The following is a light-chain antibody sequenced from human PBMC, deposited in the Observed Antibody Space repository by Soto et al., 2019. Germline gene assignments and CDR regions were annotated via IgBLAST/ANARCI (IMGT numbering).Light chain of an antibody. CDR2: EGN. V-gene: IGLV2-23*01. CDR1: SSDVGTYNL. CDR3: CSYAPSRTLL. Sequence: QSTPTQPAFVSGSPGQSITISCTGTSSDVGTYNLVTWYQQHPGRVPKLILYEGNKRPSGVSSRFSASKSGNTASLTISGLQAEDEADYFCCSYAPSRTLLFGGGTKVTV. J-gene: IGLJ2*01.